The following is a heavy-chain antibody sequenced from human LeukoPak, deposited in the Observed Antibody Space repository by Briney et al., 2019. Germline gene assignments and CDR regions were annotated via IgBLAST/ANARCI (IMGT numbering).Heavy chain of an antibody. CDR1: GFTFSSYS. Sequence: GGSLRLSCAASGFTFSSYSMNWVRQAPGKGLEWVSSISTSSSYIYYADSVKGRFTISRDNAKNSLYLQMNSLRAEDTAVYYCARDGGSSSWYGYYYYMDVWGKGTTVTVSS. D-gene: IGHD6-13*01. CDR2: ISTSSSYI. J-gene: IGHJ6*03. CDR3: ARDGGSSSWYGYYYYMDV. V-gene: IGHV3-21*01.